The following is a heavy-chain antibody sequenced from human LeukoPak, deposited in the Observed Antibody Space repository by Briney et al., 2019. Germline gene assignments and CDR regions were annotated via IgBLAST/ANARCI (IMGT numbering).Heavy chain of an antibody. J-gene: IGHJ6*02. V-gene: IGHV1-18*01. Sequence: ASVTVSCKASGYTFTSYGISWVRQAPGQGLEWMGWISAYNGNTNYAQKLQGRVTMTTDTSTSTAYMELRSLRSDDTAVYYCAREGGYSGSYLLRLGYYYYGMDVWGQGTTVTVSS. CDR2: ISAYNGNT. CDR1: GYTFTSYG. CDR3: AREGGYSGSYLLRLGYYYYGMDV. D-gene: IGHD1-26*01.